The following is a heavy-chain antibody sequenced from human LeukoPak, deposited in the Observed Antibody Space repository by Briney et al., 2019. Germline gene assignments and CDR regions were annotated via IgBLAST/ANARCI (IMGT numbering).Heavy chain of an antibody. J-gene: IGHJ4*02. CDR2: INPSSGGT. D-gene: IGHD2-15*01. CDR1: GYIFTDYY. V-gene: IGHV1-2*06. CDR3: ARDTRYCSGGSCDGDY. Sequence: VASVKVSCKASGYIFTDYYMHWVRQAPGQELGWMGRINPSSGGTNYAQKFQGRVTMTRDTSISTAYMELSRLRSDDTAVYYCARDTRYCSGGSCDGDYWGQGTLVTVSS.